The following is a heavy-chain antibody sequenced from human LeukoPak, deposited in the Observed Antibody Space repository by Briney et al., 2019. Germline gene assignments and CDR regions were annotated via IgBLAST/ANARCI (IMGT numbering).Heavy chain of an antibody. J-gene: IGHJ4*02. V-gene: IGHV1-69*13. CDR2: IIPIFGTA. Sequence: ASVKVSCKASGGTFSSYAISWVRQAPGQGLEWMGGIIPIFGTANYAQKFQGRVTITADESTSTAYMELSSLRSEDTAVYYCATFDRNYYDSSGYYGGDYWGQGTLVTVSS. D-gene: IGHD3-22*01. CDR1: GGTFSSYA. CDR3: ATFDRNYYDSSGYYGGDY.